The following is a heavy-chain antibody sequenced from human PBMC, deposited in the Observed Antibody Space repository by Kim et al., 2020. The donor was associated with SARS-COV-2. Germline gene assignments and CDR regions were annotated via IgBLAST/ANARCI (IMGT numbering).Heavy chain of an antibody. CDR1: GGSFSGYY. V-gene: IGHV4-34*01. CDR3: ARGTRQWLVRGPYYYYMDV. Sequence: SETLSLTCAVYGGSFSGYYWSWIRQPPGKGLEWIGEINHSGSTNYNPSLKIRVTISVDTSKNQFSLKLSSVTAADTAVYYCARGTRQWLVRGPYYYYMDVWGKGTTVTVSS. D-gene: IGHD6-19*01. CDR2: INHSGST. J-gene: IGHJ6*03.